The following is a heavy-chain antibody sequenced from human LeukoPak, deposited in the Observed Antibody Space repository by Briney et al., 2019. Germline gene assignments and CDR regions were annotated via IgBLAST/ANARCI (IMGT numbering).Heavy chain of an antibody. CDR1: GFTFSSYA. CDR3: ATKGYCSGGSCYPYFDY. CDR2: ISGSGGST. D-gene: IGHD2-15*01. Sequence: GGSLRLSCAASGFTFSSYAMSWVRQAPGKGLEWVSAISGSGGSTYYADSVKGRFTISRDNSKNTLYLQMNSLRAEDTAVSYCATKGYCSGGSCYPYFDYWGQGTLVTVSS. J-gene: IGHJ4*02. V-gene: IGHV3-23*01.